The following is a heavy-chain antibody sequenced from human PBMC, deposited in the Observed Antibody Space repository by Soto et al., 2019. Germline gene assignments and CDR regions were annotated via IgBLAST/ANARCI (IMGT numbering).Heavy chain of an antibody. CDR3: TTGGLVATTDYYYYYMDV. CDR1: GFTFSNAW. Sequence: GGSLRLSCAASGFTFSNAWMSWVRQAPGKGLEWVGRIKSKTDGGTTEYAAPVKGRFTISRDDSKNTLYLQMNSLKTEDTAVYYCTTGGLVATTDYYYYYMDVWGKGTTVTVSS. V-gene: IGHV3-15*01. J-gene: IGHJ6*03. CDR2: IKSKTDGGTT. D-gene: IGHD5-12*01.